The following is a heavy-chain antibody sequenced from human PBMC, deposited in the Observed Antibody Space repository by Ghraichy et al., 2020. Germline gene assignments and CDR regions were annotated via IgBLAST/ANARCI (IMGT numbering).Heavy chain of an antibody. V-gene: IGHV4-34*01. CDR1: GGSFSGYY. D-gene: IGHD2-2*01. J-gene: IGHJ3*02. Sequence: QTLSLTCAVYGGSFSGYYWTWIRQPPGKGLEWIGEIEDSGSTNYNPSLKSRVGISGDTSKKQFSLKLSSVTAADTAVYYCARRTRTLGYCFTTSCYRGSFDIWGQGTMVNVSS. CDR2: IEDSGST. CDR3: ARRTRTLGYCFTTSCYRGSFDI.